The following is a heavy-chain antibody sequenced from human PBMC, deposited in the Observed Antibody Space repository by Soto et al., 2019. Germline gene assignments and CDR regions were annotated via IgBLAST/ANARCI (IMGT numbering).Heavy chain of an antibody. D-gene: IGHD5-18*01. J-gene: IGHJ6*02. Sequence: QVQLVQSGAEVKKPGASVKVSCETSGYTFTTYYMHWVRRAPGQGLEWMGMINPSGGSTSYEQKFKGRVTMTRDTSTRTIYMELSSLRRDDTAIYYCARRAYNYANMDVWGQGTTVTVSS. V-gene: IGHV1-46*01. CDR2: INPSGGST. CDR1: GYTFTTYY. CDR3: ARRAYNYANMDV.